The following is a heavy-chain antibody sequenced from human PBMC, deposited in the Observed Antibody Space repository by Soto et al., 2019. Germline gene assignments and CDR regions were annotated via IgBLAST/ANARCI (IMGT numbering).Heavy chain of an antibody. D-gene: IGHD3-10*01. CDR1: GYSFTSYW. CDR2: IYPGDSDT. J-gene: IGHJ6*02. Sequence: PGESLKISCKGSGYSFTSYWIGWGRQMPGKGLELMGIIYPGDSDTRYSPSFQGQVTISADKSISTAYLQWSSLKASDTAMYYCARLGGHYYGSGSYLRLGKVSLALNYYGMDVWGQGTTVTVSS. CDR3: ARLGGHYYGSGSYLRLGKVSLALNYYGMDV. V-gene: IGHV5-51*01.